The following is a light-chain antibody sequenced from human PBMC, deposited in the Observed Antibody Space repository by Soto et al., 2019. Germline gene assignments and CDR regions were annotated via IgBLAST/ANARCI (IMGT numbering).Light chain of an antibody. CDR3: QQYGSSLST. V-gene: IGKV3-20*01. CDR1: QSISRY. J-gene: IGKJ1*01. CDR2: GAS. Sequence: VMTQSPATLSLSPGDRATLSCRASQSISRYLAWYQQKPGQGPRLLIYGASSRATDIPDRFIGYGSGTDFTLTISGLEPEDFAVYYCQQYGSSLSTFGQGTKVDIK.